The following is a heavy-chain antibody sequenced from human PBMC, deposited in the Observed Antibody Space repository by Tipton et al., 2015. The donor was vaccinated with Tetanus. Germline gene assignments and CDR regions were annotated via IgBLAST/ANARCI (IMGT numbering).Heavy chain of an antibody. Sequence: VQLVQSGAEVKQPGESLKISCKGSGYMFSSHWIGWVRQVPGKGLEWLGTIYPGDSYSTYSPSFEGQVTTSVDRSIDTAYLQWSSLKASDTAIYYCARPLTSVAFGGFAFDVWGQGTLVTVSS. CDR1: GYMFSSHW. D-gene: IGHD3-16*01. J-gene: IGHJ3*01. V-gene: IGHV5-51*01. CDR3: ARPLTSVAFGGFAFDV. CDR2: IYPGDSYS.